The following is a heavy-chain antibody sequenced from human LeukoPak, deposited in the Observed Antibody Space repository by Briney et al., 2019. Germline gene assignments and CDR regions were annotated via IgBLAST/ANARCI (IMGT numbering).Heavy chain of an antibody. J-gene: IGHJ3*02. CDR2: VYHSGAT. CDR3: ARRDGYNHDAFDI. Sequence: SETLSLTCTVSNGSVGSGGYSWSWIRQPPGKGLEWIGYVYHSGATNYNPSLKSRVTISVDTSKNQFSLKLSSVTAADTAVYYCARRDGYNHDAFDIWGQGTMVTVSS. D-gene: IGHD5-24*01. V-gene: IGHV4-61*08. CDR1: NGSVGSGGYS.